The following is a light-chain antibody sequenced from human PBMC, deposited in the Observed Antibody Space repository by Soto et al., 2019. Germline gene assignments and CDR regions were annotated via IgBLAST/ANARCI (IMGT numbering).Light chain of an antibody. J-gene: IGLJ1*01. Sequence: QSVLTQPASVSGSPGQSITISCTGTSSTVGGFNVVSWYQQHPGKAPKVIIYEGIKRPSGVSNRFSGSNSGSTASLTISGLQAEDEVDYYCCSYVGATTYVFGTGTKLTVL. CDR3: CSYVGATTYV. V-gene: IGLV2-23*01. CDR1: SSTVGGFNV. CDR2: EGI.